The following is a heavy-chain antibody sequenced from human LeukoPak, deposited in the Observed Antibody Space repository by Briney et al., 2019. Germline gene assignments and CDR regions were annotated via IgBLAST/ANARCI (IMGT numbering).Heavy chain of an antibody. CDR1: GFTFSSYS. V-gene: IGHV3-48*04. CDR2: ISSSSSTI. D-gene: IGHD2-15*01. CDR3: ARSPIGYCSGGSCPYPFDY. Sequence: PLGALRLSCAASGFTFSSYSMNWVRQAPGKGLEWVSYISSSSSTIYYADSVKGRFTISRDNAKNSLYLQMNSLRAEDTAVYYCARSPIGYCSGGSCPYPFDYWGQGTLVTVSS. J-gene: IGHJ4*02.